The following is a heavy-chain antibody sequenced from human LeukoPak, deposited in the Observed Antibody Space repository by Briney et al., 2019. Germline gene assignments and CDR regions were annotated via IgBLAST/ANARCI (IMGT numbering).Heavy chain of an antibody. V-gene: IGHV1-46*01. CDR3: ARATGYSSSWYALNYYYYYYMDV. CDR1: GYTFTSYY. D-gene: IGHD6-13*01. Sequence: ASVKVSCKASGYTFTSYYMHWVRQAPGQGLEWMGIINPSGGSTNYAQKLQGRVTMTTDTSTSTAYMELRSLRSDDTAVYYCARATGYSSSWYALNYYYYYYMDVWGKGTTVTISS. CDR2: INPSGGST. J-gene: IGHJ6*03.